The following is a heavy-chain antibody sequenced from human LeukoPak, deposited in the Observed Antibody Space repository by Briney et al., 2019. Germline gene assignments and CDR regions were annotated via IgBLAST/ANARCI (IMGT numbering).Heavy chain of an antibody. V-gene: IGHV4-59*01. CDR3: ARHSGSYRSPFDY. CDR1: GGSISSYY. CDR2: IYYSGST. D-gene: IGHD1-26*01. Sequence: SETLSLTCTVSGGSISSYYWSWIRQPPGKGLEWIGYIYYSGSTNYNPSLKSRVTISVDTSKNQFSLKLSSVAAADTAVYYCARHSGSYRSPFDYWGQGTLVTVSS. J-gene: IGHJ4*02.